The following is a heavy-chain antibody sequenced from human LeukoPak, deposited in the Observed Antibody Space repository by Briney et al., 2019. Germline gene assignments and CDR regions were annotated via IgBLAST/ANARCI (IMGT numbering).Heavy chain of an antibody. D-gene: IGHD2-21*02. J-gene: IGHJ6*02. CDR2: IYPGNSDT. Sequence: GESLKISCKGSGYSFTSYWIGWVRQMPGKGLEWMGIIYPGNSDTRYSPSFQGQVTISADKSISTAYLQWSSLKASDTAMYYCARTPFVVVTAIRAYYYYGMDVWGQGTTVTVSS. CDR3: ARTPFVVVTAIRAYYYYGMDV. CDR1: GYSFTSYW. V-gene: IGHV5-51*01.